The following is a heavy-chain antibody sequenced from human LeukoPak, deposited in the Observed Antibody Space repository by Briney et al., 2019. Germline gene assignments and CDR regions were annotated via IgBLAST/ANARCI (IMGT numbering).Heavy chain of an antibody. Sequence: PGGSLRLSCAASGFTFSSYGMSWVRQAPGKGLEWVAVMSYDGSNKYYADSVKGRFTIPRDTSNNIVYLQMNNLRAEDTAVYYCAREDRGADVWGKGTMVTVSS. D-gene: IGHD3-16*01. CDR3: AREDRGADV. V-gene: IGHV3-30*03. J-gene: IGHJ3*01. CDR1: GFTFSSYG. CDR2: MSYDGSNK.